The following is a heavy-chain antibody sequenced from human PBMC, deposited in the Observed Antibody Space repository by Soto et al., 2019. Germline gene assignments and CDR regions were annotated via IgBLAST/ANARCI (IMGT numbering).Heavy chain of an antibody. V-gene: IGHV3-30*18. CDR2: ISYAGNNR. D-gene: IGHD5-12*01. J-gene: IGHJ6*02. CDR3: AKDHWAGYSGYGIHNAMDA. Sequence: QVQLVESGGGVVQPGKSLRLSCAASGFTFSDYGMHWVRLAPGRGLEWVAVISYAGNNRYYADSVKGRFTISRDNSMSTRYLQMTTLRTEDTAVYYCAKDHWAGYSGYGIHNAMDAWGQGTTVTVSS. CDR1: GFTFSDYG.